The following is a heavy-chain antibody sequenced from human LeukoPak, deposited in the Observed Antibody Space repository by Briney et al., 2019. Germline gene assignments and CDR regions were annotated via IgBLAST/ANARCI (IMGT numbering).Heavy chain of an antibody. CDR3: ATVTEETTVVTPCY. J-gene: IGHJ4*02. CDR2: ISSGSSYI. D-gene: IGHD4-23*01. V-gene: IGHV3-21*01. CDR1: GFTFSSYT. Sequence: GGSLRLSCAASGFTFSSYTMNWVRQAPGKGLEWVSSISSGSSYIYYADSVKGRFTISRDNAKNSLHLQMNSLRVEDTAVYYCATVTEETTVVTPCYWGQGTLVTVSS.